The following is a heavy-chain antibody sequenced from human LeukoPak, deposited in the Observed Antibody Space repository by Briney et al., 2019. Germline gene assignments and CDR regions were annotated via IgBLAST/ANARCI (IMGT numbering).Heavy chain of an antibody. D-gene: IGHD6-13*01. CDR3: ATGSVRYSASWYSQEGDY. V-gene: IGHV3-23*01. CDR1: GFTVSSNE. J-gene: IGHJ4*02. CDR2: ISVSAGST. Sequence: GGALRLSCAASGFTVSSNEMSWVRPAPGKGLEWVSAISVSAGSTYYADSVKGRFTISRDNSKSTLYLQMNSLRAEDTAVYYCATGSVRYSASWYSQEGDYWGQGTLVTVSS.